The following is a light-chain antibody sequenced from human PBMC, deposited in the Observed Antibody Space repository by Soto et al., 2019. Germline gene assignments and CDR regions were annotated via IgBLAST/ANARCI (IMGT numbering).Light chain of an antibody. J-gene: IGLJ2*01. Sequence: QSVLTQPPSASGTPGQRVTISCSGSGSSIGTNTVNSYRQLPGTAPKLLIYDDNQRPSGVPGRFSGSKSGTSASLAISGLQCEDEADDYYAAWDGCLNNELFGGGTKLTVL. CDR2: DDN. CDR3: AAWDGCLNNEL. CDR1: GSSIGTNT. V-gene: IGLV1-44*01.